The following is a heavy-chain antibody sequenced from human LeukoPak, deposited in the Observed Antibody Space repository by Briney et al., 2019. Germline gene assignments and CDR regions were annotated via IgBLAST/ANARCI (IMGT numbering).Heavy chain of an antibody. Sequence: PGGSLKLSCAASGFTFSGSAMHWVRQASGKGLEWVGRIRSKANSYATAYAASVKGRFTISRDDSKNTAYLQMNSLKTEDTAVYYCTKGEGYYYDSSGYYSDNTAHFDIWGQGTMVTVSS. CDR3: TKGEGYYYDSSGYYSDNTAHFDI. CDR1: GFTFSGSA. CDR2: IRSKANSYAT. D-gene: IGHD3-22*01. V-gene: IGHV3-73*01. J-gene: IGHJ3*02.